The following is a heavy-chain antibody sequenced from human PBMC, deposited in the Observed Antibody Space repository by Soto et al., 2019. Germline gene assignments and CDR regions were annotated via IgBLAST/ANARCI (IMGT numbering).Heavy chain of an antibody. V-gene: IGHV1-3*01. J-gene: IGHJ5*02. Sequence: QVRLVQSGAEVKRPGASVKVSCRASGYTFVDYALHWVRQAPGQGLEWVGWMNPKTGNIKSSHKFEDRVSITRDTATTTAYMELSGPRSEDTAVYFCTREAVVAENWFDPWGQGPLVTVSS. CDR1: GYTFVDYA. D-gene: IGHD3-22*01. CDR2: MNPKTGNI. CDR3: TREAVVAENWFDP.